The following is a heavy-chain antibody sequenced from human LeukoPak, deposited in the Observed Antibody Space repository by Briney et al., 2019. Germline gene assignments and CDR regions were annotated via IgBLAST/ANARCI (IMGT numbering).Heavy chain of an antibody. V-gene: IGHV3-30*02. Sequence: GGSLRLSCAASGFTFSDYGMHWVRQAPGKGLEWVAFIRYDGTNKYYADSMKGRFTISRDNSKNTLYLQMNSLRAEDTAVYYCARGGPAAGRFDYWGQGTLVTVSS. J-gene: IGHJ4*02. CDR1: GFTFSDYG. CDR3: ARGGPAAGRFDY. D-gene: IGHD6-13*01. CDR2: IRYDGTNK.